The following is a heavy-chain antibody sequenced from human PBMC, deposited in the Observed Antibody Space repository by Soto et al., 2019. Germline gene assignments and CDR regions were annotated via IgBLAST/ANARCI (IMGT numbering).Heavy chain of an antibody. CDR2: INHSGST. Sequence: SETLSLTCAVYGGSFSGYYWSWIRQPPGKGLEWIGEINHSGSTNYNPSLKSRVTISVDTSKNQFSLKLSSVTAADTAVYYCVRYCGTTKCPFDYWGQGTLVTISS. CDR1: GGSFSGYY. D-gene: IGHD2-2*01. J-gene: IGHJ4*02. V-gene: IGHV4-34*01. CDR3: VRYCGTTKCPFDY.